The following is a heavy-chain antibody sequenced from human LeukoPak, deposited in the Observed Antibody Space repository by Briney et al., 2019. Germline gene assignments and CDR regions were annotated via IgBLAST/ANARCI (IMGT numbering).Heavy chain of an antibody. D-gene: IGHD3-22*01. CDR2: IRSKANSYAT. J-gene: IGHJ4*02. V-gene: IGHV3-73*01. Sequence: GGSLRLSCATSGFTFSGSAIHWVRQASGKGLEWVGRIRSKANSYATTDVASVKGRFTISRDDSKNTAYLEMSSLKTEDAAVYYCTRPSYDSSVSGVVYWGQGTLVTVSS. CDR3: TRPSYDSSVSGVVY. CDR1: GFTFSGSA.